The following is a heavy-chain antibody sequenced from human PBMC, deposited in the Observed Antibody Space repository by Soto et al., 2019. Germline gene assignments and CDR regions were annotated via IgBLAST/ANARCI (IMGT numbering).Heavy chain of an antibody. Sequence: VGSLRLSCTASGFTFSSHAMTWVRQAPGKGLEWVSGLSDSGDSIYYADSVKGRFTIYRDNSMNTLYLQMNTLRVEDTAVYYCAKVSSSWYAGFFDLWGQGTLVTVS. CDR2: LSDSGDSI. CDR3: AKVSSSWYAGFFDL. V-gene: IGHV3-23*01. CDR1: GFTFSSHA. D-gene: IGHD6-13*01. J-gene: IGHJ4*02.